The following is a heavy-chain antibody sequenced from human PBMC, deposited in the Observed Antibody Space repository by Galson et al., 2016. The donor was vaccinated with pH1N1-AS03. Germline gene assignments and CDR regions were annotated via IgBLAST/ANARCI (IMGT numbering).Heavy chain of an antibody. CDR3: ARDPSWFGEEQYYFGY. J-gene: IGHJ4*02. V-gene: IGHV4-59*01. Sequence: ETLSLTCSVSDGSIRSYFWSWIRQAPGKRLEWIGNILHGGSTKYNPTLKSRVTMSTDTFKNQISLRLNSVIAADTAVYYCARDPSWFGEEQYYFGYWSQGKMVTVSS. CDR1: DGSIRSYF. D-gene: IGHD3-10*01. CDR2: ILHGGST.